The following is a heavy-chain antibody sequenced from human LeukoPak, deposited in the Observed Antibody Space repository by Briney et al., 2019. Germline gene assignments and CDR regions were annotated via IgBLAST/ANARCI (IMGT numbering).Heavy chain of an antibody. CDR3: AREAGNTQYFDY. CDR1: GGSISSYY. CDR2: IYTSGST. Sequence: SETLSPTCTVSGGSISSYYWSWIRQPAGKGLEWIGRIYTSGSTNYNPSLKSRVTMSVDMSKNQFSLKLSSVTAADTAMYYCAREAGNTQYFDYWGQGTLVTVSS. V-gene: IGHV4-4*07. D-gene: IGHD1-1*01. J-gene: IGHJ4*02.